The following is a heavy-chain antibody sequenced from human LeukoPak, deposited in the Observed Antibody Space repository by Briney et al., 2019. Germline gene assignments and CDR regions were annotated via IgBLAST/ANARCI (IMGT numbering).Heavy chain of an antibody. CDR3: ARDGGNCNYYYYYYMDV. Sequence: SETLSLTCTVSGGSISSGGYYWSWIRQHPGKGLEWIGYIYYSGSAYYNPSLKSRVTVSVDTSKNQFSLKLSSVTAADTAVYYCARDGGNCNYYYYYYMDVWGKGTTVTVSS. V-gene: IGHV4-31*03. CDR2: IYYSGSA. J-gene: IGHJ6*03. D-gene: IGHD1-7*01. CDR1: GGSISSGGYY.